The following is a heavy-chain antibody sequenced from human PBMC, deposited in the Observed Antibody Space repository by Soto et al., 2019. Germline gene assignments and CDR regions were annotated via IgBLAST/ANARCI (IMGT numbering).Heavy chain of an antibody. CDR3: ARCLIGHSYGPGTYSESDH. D-gene: IGHD3-10*01. J-gene: IGHJ4*01. CDR1: GYTFTTYY. CDR2: INPQDGTT. V-gene: IGHV1-46*01. Sequence: ASVKVSCKASGYTFTTYYIHWVRQAPGQGLEWMGIINPQDGTTSFPRKFHGRVTMTRDTSTSTVYMELSSLRSEDTAVYYCARCLIGHSYGPGTYSESDHWGQ.